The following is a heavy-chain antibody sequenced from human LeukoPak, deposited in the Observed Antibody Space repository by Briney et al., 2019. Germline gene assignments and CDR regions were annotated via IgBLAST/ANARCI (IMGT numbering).Heavy chain of an antibody. CDR2: ITFSGGDT. Sequence: PGGSLRLSCAASGFTFSNYAMSWVRQAPGKGLEWVSSITFSGGDTYYTDSVKGRFAISRDNAKNSLYLQMNSLRAEDTAVYYCARDEGVGATKFFDYWDQGTLVTVSS. V-gene: IGHV3-23*01. J-gene: IGHJ4*02. CDR3: ARDEGVGATKFFDY. CDR1: GFTFSNYA. D-gene: IGHD1-26*01.